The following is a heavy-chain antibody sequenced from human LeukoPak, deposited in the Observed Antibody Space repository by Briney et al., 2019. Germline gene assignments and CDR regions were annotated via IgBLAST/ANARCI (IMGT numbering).Heavy chain of an antibody. CDR1: GFTLNNYA. D-gene: IGHD3-10*01. CDR3: AKEQTSSGYFDY. Sequence: GGPLRLSCAASGFTLNNYAISWARQAPGKGLEWVAAISGNGGRTYYRDSVKGRFTISRDNPKNTLYLLMNSLSAEDTALYYCAKEQTSSGYFDYWGQGTLVTVPS. V-gene: IGHV3-23*01. J-gene: IGHJ4*02. CDR2: ISGNGGRT.